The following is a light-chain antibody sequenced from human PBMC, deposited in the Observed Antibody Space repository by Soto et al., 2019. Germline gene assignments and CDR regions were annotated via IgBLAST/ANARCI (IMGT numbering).Light chain of an antibody. V-gene: IGKV3-11*01. CDR3: PHRSHWPPGAT. CDR2: DAS. Sequence: EVVLTQSPATLSLSPGERATLSCRASQSVSTYLAWYQHKPGQAPRLLIYDASIRATGTPARFSGGGSGTDFTLTISSLAPEDLAVHYCPHRSHWPPGATFGGGTKVEIK. CDR1: QSVSTY. J-gene: IGKJ4*01.